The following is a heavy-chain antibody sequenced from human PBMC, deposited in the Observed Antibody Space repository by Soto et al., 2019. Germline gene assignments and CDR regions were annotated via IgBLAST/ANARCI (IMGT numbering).Heavy chain of an antibody. Sequence: EVQLEESGGDLVQPGGSLRLSCAASGFTLSAYWMTWVRQAPGKGLEWVANINRDGSKKSYLDSVRCRFTISRDNVGNSLYLQMDSLRADDTALYYGARVVSPGSSSLYLDAFDIWGQGTMVTVSS. CDR2: INRDGSKK. D-gene: IGHD6-13*01. CDR3: ARVVSPGSSSLYLDAFDI. V-gene: IGHV3-7*05. J-gene: IGHJ3*02. CDR1: GFTLSAYW.